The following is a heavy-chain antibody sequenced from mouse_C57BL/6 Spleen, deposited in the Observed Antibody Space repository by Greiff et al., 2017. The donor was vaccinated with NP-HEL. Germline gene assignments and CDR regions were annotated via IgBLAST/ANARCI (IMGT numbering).Heavy chain of an antibody. CDR1: GYAFSSSW. J-gene: IGHJ4*01. D-gene: IGHD1-1*01. CDR2: IYPGDGDT. Sequence: QVHVKQSGPELVKPGASVKISCKASGYAFSSSWMNWVKQRPGKGLEWIGRIYPGDGDTNYNGKFKGKATLTADKSSSTAYMQLSSLTSEDSAVYFCAREHYGSSYAMDYWGQGTSVTVSS. CDR3: AREHYGSSYAMDY. V-gene: IGHV1-82*01.